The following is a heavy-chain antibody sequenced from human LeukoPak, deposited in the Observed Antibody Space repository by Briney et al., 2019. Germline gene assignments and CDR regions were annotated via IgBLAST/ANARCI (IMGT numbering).Heavy chain of an antibody. V-gene: IGHV1-2*02. CDR2: INPNSGGT. CDR1: GYTFTSYY. J-gene: IGHJ6*03. CDR3: ASSTSTENSSSWYHYYYYYYMDV. Sequence: GASVKVSCKASGYTFTSYYMHWVRQAPGQGLEWMGWINPNSGGTNYAQKFQGRVTMTRDTSISTAYMELSRLRSDDTAVYYCASSTSTENSSSWYHYYYYYYMDVWGKGTTVTVSS. D-gene: IGHD6-13*01.